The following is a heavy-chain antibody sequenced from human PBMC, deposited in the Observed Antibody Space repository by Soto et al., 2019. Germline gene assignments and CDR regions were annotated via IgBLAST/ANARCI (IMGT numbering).Heavy chain of an antibody. Sequence: SETLSLTCTVSGGSISSADFFWTWLRQPPGKGLEWLGYIYYSGTTYYNPSLKGRLIISMDTSRNQFSLSLNSVTAADTAVYFCAREPYLPMARNDFWGQGAQVTVSS. CDR3: AREPYLPMARNDF. CDR1: GGSISSADFF. J-gene: IGHJ4*02. D-gene: IGHD3-10*01. CDR2: IYYSGTT. V-gene: IGHV4-30-4*01.